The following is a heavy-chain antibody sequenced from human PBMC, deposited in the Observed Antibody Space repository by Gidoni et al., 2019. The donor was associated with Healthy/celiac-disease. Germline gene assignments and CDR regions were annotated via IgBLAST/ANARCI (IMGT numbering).Heavy chain of an antibody. V-gene: IGHV4-59*01. CDR1: GGSISSYS. CDR2: IYYSGST. J-gene: IGHJ6*02. D-gene: IGHD3-3*01. CDR3: ARFLEWLPTRDYYYGMDV. Sequence: QVQLQESGPGLVKPSETLSLTCTVSGGSISSYSWSWIRQPPGKGLEWIGYIYYSGSTNYNPSLKSRVTISVDTSKNQFSLKLSSVTAADTAVYYCARFLEWLPTRDYYYGMDVWGQGTTVTVSS.